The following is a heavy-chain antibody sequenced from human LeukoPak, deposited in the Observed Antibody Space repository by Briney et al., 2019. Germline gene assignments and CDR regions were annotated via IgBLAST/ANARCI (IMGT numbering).Heavy chain of an antibody. V-gene: IGHV4-4*07. Sequence: SETLSLTCSVSGGYISSYYWGWIRQPAGKGLEWIGRIYTSGSTNYNPSLKSRVTISVDTSKNQFSLKLSSVTAADTAVYYCARSPHILTGENFDYWGQGTLLTVSS. CDR1: GGYISSYY. CDR3: ARSPHILTGENFDY. D-gene: IGHD3-9*01. J-gene: IGHJ4*02. CDR2: IYTSGST.